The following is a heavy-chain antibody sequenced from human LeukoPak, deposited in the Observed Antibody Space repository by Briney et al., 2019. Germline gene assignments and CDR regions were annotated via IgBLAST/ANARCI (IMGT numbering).Heavy chain of an antibody. CDR2: IYYSGST. Sequence: SETLSLTCTVSGGSISSSSYYWGWIRQPPGKGLEWIGSIYYSGSTYYNPSLKSRVTISVDTSKNQFSLKLSSVTAADTAVYYCARVGGSGYYAFDYWGQGTLVTVSS. CDR3: ARVGGSGYYAFDY. D-gene: IGHD3-22*01. CDR1: GGSISSSSYY. J-gene: IGHJ4*02. V-gene: IGHV4-39*07.